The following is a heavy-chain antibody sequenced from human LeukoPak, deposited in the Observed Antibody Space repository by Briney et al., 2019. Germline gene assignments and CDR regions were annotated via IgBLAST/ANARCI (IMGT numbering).Heavy chain of an antibody. CDR3: ASEVWFGELDYFDY. J-gene: IGHJ4*02. CDR1: GGSISSSSYY. D-gene: IGHD3-10*01. V-gene: IGHV4-39*07. CDR2: IYYSGST. Sequence: SETLSLTCTVSGGSISSSSYYWGWIRQPPGKGLEWIGSIYYSGSTYYNPSLKSRVTISVDTSKNQFSLKLSSVTAADTAVYYCASEVWFGELDYFDYWGQGTLVTVSS.